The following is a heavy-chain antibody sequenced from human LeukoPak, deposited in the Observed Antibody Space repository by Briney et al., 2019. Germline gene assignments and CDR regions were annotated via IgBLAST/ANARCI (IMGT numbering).Heavy chain of an antibody. CDR3: AKAHSKSYYYDSGSYNDAFDI. D-gene: IGHD3-10*01. V-gene: IGHV3-23*01. Sequence: PGGSLRLSCAASGFTFSSYAMSWVRQAPGKGLEWVSAISVSCGSTYYADSVKGRFTISRDNSKNTLNLQMNSLRAEDTALYYCAKAHSKSYYYDSGSYNDAFDIWGQGTMVTVSS. J-gene: IGHJ3*02. CDR1: GFTFSSYA. CDR2: ISVSCGST.